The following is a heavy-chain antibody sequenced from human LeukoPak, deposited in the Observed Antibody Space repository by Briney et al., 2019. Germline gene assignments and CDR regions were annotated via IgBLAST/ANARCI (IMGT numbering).Heavy chain of an antibody. J-gene: IGHJ5*02. CDR3: ARGPTSTNWLDP. CDR2: IYYSGST. CDR1: GGSISSSSYY. Sequence: TSETLSLTCTVSGGSISSSSYYWGWIRQPPGKGLEWIGSIYYSGSTYYNPSLKSRVTISVDTSKNQFSLNLISVTAADTAVYYCARGPTSTNWLDPWGQGILVTVSS. V-gene: IGHV4-39*01. D-gene: IGHD1-1*01.